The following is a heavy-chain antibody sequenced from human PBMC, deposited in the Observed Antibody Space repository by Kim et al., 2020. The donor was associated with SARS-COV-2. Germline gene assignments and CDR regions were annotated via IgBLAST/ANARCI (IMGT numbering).Heavy chain of an antibody. D-gene: IGHD3-22*01. CDR2: ISGGGGST. Sequence: GGSLRFSCAASGFTFSTYAMSWVHQAPGKGLEWVSAISGGGGSTYYADSVKGRFTISRDNSKNTLYLQMNSLRAEDRAVYYCATPSSGYYFYLPFVYWGQGTLVTVSS. CDR1: GFTFSTYA. CDR3: ATPSSGYYFYLPFVY. V-gene: IGHV3-23*01. J-gene: IGHJ4*02.